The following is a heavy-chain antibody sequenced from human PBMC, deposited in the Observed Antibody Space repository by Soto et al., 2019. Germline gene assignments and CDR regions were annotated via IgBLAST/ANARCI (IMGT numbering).Heavy chain of an antibody. D-gene: IGHD3-10*01. CDR1: GGIFHGYG. CDR3: XXXXXXXXVFRGYLDY. Sequence: QEQLVESGGGVVQPGTSLRLSCAVPGGIFHGYGMHWVRQAPGKGLEWVAIIRFDGSNEEYADSVKGRFTISRDNSKNTLYLQXNXXXXXXXXXXXXXXXXXXXXVFRGYLDYWGRGTVVTVSS. CDR2: IRFDGSNE. V-gene: IGHV3-33*01. J-gene: IGHJ4*02.